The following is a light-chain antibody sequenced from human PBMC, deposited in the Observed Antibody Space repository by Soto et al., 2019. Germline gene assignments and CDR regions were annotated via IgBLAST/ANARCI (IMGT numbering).Light chain of an antibody. Sequence: QLVLTQSPSASASLGASVKLTCTLSSGYSTYAIVWHQQQPERGPRYLMRLNSDGSHSKGDGIPDRFSGSSSGAERYLTISSLQSEDEADYYCQTWGTGILVFGGGTKLTVL. V-gene: IGLV4-69*01. CDR3: QTWGTGILV. CDR2: LNSDGSH. J-gene: IGLJ3*02. CDR1: SGYSTYA.